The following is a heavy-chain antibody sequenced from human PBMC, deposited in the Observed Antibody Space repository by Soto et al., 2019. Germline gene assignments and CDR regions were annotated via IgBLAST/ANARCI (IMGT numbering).Heavy chain of an antibody. J-gene: IGHJ6*02. CDR1: GGSISSYY. D-gene: IGHD2-21*02. V-gene: IGHV4-59*13. Sequence: QVRLQESGPGLVKPSETLSLTCTVSGGSISSYYWSWIRQPPGKGLEWIGYMYNTGSNIYNPSLKSRGTIAVDTSKNHFALKLNSVTAADTAVYYCARDLWGYCGADCYPLDVCGQGTTGTVSS. CDR3: ARDLWGYCGADCYPLDV. CDR2: MYNTGSN.